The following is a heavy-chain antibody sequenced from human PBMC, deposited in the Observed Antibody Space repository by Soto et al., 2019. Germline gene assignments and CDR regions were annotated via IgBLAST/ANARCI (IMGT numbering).Heavy chain of an antibody. D-gene: IGHD3-22*01. J-gene: IGHJ3*02. CDR1: GFTFSDYY. CDR3: ARGDYYDTNGPFSDAFDI. CDR2: ISSSSSYT. V-gene: IGHV3-11*06. Sequence: PGGFLRLSCAASGFTFSDYYMSWIRQAPGKGLEWVSYISSSSSYTNYADSVKGRFTISRDNAKNSLYLQMSSLRAEDTAVYYCARGDYYDTNGPFSDAFDIWGQGTMVTVSS.